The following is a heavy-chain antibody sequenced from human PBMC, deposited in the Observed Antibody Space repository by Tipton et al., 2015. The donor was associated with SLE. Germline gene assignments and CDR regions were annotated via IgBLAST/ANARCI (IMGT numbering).Heavy chain of an antibody. CDR3: ARGGDIVDYFDL. CDR1: GFTFSTYE. CDR2: ISSSGSTI. D-gene: IGHD5-12*01. V-gene: IGHV3-48*03. Sequence: SLRLSYAASGFTFSTYEMNWVRQAPGKGPGWVSYISSSGSTIYYADSVKGRFTISRDNAKNSLYLQMNSLRAEDTAVYYCARGGDIVDYFDLWGRGTLVTVSS. J-gene: IGHJ2*01.